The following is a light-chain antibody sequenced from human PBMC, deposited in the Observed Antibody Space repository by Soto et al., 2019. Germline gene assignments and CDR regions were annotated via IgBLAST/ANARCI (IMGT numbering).Light chain of an antibody. V-gene: IGLV1-51*01. CDR2: DNN. J-gene: IGLJ1*01. CDR1: SSNIGNNY. CDR3: GTWDNSLHTEV. Sequence: QSVLTQPPSLSAAPEQRVTISCSGSSSNIGNNYVSWYQQLPGAAPKLLIYDNNKRPSGIPDRFSGSKSGTSATQAITGLRTGDEADYYCGTWDNSLHTEVFGTGTKVTVL.